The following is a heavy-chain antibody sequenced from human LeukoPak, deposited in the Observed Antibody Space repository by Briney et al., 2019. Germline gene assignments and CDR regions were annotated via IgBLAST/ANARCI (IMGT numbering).Heavy chain of an antibody. D-gene: IGHD6-19*01. CDR3: AKDRGSTGWSDY. V-gene: IGHV3-23*01. CDR1: GFTYSSYA. Sequence: PGGSLRLSCAASGFTYSSYAMTWVRQAPGRGLEWVSSISVTGSSAYYADSAKGRFTISRDNSMNTVDLQMNSLRADDTAVYYCAKDRGSTGWSDYWGQGTLVTVSS. J-gene: IGHJ4*02. CDR2: ISVTGSSA.